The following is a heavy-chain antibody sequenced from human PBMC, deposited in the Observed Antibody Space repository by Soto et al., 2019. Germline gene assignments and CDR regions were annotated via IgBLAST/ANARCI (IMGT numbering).Heavy chain of an antibody. J-gene: IGHJ4*02. CDR3: ASDIFCYYGSGREGWYFDY. CDR1: GFTFSDYY. CDR2: ISSSSSYT. Sequence: QVQLVESGGGLVKPGGSLRLSCAASGFTFSDYYMSWIRQAPGKGLEWVSYISSSSSYTNYAESVKGRFTISRDNDRNSLYLKMNSLRAEDTAVYDCASDIFCYYGSGREGWYFDYWGEGTLFTVAS. V-gene: IGHV3-11*06. D-gene: IGHD3-10*01.